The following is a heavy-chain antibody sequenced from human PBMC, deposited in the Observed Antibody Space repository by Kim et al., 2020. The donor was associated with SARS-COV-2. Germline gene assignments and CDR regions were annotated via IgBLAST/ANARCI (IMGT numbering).Heavy chain of an antibody. D-gene: IGHD2-2*02. Sequence: GGSLRLSCAASGFTFSTYAMSWVRQAPWKGLEWVSGISGNGGTAYYADSVKGRFYISRDDSKNTLYLQMSSLRAEDTAVYYCAKLKTTSCYSAMDVWGQGTTVTVSS. CDR1: GFTFSTYA. CDR3: AKLKTTSCYSAMDV. CDR2: ISGNGGTA. J-gene: IGHJ6*02. V-gene: IGHV3-23*01.